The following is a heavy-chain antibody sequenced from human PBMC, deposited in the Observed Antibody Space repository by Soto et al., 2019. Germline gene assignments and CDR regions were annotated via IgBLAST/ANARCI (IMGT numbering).Heavy chain of an antibody. Sequence: PGGSLRLSCAASGFTFSSYGMHWVRQAPGKGLEWVAVISYDGSNKYYADSVKGRFTISRDNSKNTLYLQMNSLRAEDTAVYYCAKDKGYYDSSGYQYRYYFDYWGQGTLVTVSS. D-gene: IGHD3-22*01. CDR2: ISYDGSNK. J-gene: IGHJ4*02. CDR1: GFTFSSYG. CDR3: AKDKGYYDSSGYQYRYYFDY. V-gene: IGHV3-30*18.